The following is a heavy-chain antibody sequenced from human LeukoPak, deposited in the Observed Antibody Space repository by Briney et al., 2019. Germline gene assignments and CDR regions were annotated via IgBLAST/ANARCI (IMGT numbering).Heavy chain of an antibody. CDR1: GITLSNYG. V-gene: IGHV3-23*01. Sequence: QAGGSLRLSCAVSGITLSNYGMSWVRQAPGKGLEWVAGLSGSGGGTNYADSVQGRFTTSRDNPKNTLYLQMNSLRAEDTAVYFCAKRGVVIRVFLVGFHKEAYYFDSWGQGALVTVSS. D-gene: IGHD3-10*01. CDR3: AKRGVVIRVFLVGFHKEAYYFDS. CDR2: LSGSGGGT. J-gene: IGHJ4*02.